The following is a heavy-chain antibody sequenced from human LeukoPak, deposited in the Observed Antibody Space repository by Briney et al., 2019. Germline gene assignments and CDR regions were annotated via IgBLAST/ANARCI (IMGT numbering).Heavy chain of an antibody. V-gene: IGHV3-23*01. Sequence: GGSLRLACAASGFTFSSYGMRWVRQAPGKGLGWVSAISGSGGSTYYADSVKGRFTISRDNPKNTLYLQMNSQRAENTAVYYCARDAADLAVAFDSWGQGTLVTVSS. J-gene: IGHJ4*02. CDR3: ARDAADLAVAFDS. CDR1: GFTFSSYG. D-gene: IGHD6-19*01. CDR2: ISGSGGST.